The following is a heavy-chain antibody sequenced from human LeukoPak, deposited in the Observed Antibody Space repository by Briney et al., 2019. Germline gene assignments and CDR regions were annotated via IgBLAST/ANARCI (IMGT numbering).Heavy chain of an antibody. J-gene: IGHJ4*02. CDR2: ISSSSSYI. V-gene: IGHV3-21*01. CDR1: GFTFSSYS. D-gene: IGHD3-10*01. Sequence: GXXLRLSCAASGFTFSSYSMNWVRQAPGKGLEWVSSISSSSSYIYYADSVKGRFTISRDNAKNSLYLQMNSLRAEDTAVYYCARVSMVRGVRVDYWGQGTLVTVSS. CDR3: ARVSMVRGVRVDY.